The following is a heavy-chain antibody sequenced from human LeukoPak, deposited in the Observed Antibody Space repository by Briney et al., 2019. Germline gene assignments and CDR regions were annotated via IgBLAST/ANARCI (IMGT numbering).Heavy chain of an antibody. D-gene: IGHD6-25*01. Sequence: PGGSLRLSCAASGFTFSDYSMNWVRQAPGKGLEWVASISTVSTYTFYAESLKGRISISRDNAKSSLILQMSSLRADDTAVYYCTRDGSGFYYYYYMDVWGKGTTVTVSS. J-gene: IGHJ6*03. CDR2: ISTVSTYT. CDR3: TRDGSGFYYYYYMDV. V-gene: IGHV3-21*01. CDR1: GFTFSDYS.